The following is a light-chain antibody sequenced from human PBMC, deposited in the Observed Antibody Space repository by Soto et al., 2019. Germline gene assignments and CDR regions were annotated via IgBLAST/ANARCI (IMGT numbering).Light chain of an antibody. CDR2: EVN. V-gene: IGLV2-8*01. Sequence: QSVLTQPPSASGSPGQSVTISCTGASSDVGGNDYVSWYQHHPGKVPKLMIFEVNKRPSGVPHRFSGSKSGNTASLTVSGLQAEDEADYYRCSYGFAGSDYLVFGGGTQLTVL. CDR1: SSDVGGNDY. CDR3: CSYGFAGSDYLV. J-gene: IGLJ3*02.